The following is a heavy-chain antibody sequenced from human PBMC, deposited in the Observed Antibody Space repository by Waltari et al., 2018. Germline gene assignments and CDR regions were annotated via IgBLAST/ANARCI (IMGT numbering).Heavy chain of an antibody. J-gene: IGHJ6*02. Sequence: QVQLVQSGAEVKKPGASVKVSCKASGYTFTSYAMHWVRQAPGQRLEWMGWINAGNGNTKYSQKFQGRVTITRDTSASTAYMELSSLRSEDTAVYYCARGGLTTVTTPLFGYYYGMDVWGQGTTVTVSS. CDR1: GYTFTSYA. CDR2: INAGNGNT. D-gene: IGHD4-4*01. V-gene: IGHV1-3*01. CDR3: ARGGLTTVTTPLFGYYYGMDV.